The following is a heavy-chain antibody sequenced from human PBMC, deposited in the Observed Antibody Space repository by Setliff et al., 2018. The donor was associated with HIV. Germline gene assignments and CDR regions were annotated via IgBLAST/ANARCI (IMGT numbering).Heavy chain of an antibody. CDR3: ARGRLRTVTSLIKKRASYTWLDP. J-gene: IGHJ5*02. CDR2: ISQTRST. CDR1: GGSFSGDY. V-gene: IGHV4-34*01. Sequence: SETLSLTCAVYGGSFSGDYWVWIRQSPGKGLEWSGDISQTRSTNYDPSLKSRVTISLDTSKNQLSLKLTSVSAADTAVYYCARGRLRTVTSLIKKRASYTWLDPWGQGTLVTVSS. D-gene: IGHD3-16*01.